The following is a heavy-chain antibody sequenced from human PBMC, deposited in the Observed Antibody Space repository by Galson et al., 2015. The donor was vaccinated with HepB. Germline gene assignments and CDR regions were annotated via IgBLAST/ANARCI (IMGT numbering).Heavy chain of an antibody. V-gene: IGHV4-30-2*01. Sequence: LSLTCAVSGGSISDDGYSWSWIRQPPGKGLEWIGYMYHSGSAYYNPSLKSRVATSVDRSKNQFPLRLISVSAADTAVYYCARTDYGGPVDYWGQGILVTVSS. CDR3: ARTDYGGPVDY. D-gene: IGHD4-23*01. CDR1: GGSISDDGYS. J-gene: IGHJ4*02. CDR2: MYHSGSA.